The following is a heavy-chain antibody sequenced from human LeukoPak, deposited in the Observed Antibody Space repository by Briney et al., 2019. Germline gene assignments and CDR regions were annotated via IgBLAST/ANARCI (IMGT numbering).Heavy chain of an antibody. CDR1: GYTFTSYS. D-gene: IGHD5-18*01. CDR3: AREGGDTPMVKFDS. J-gene: IGHJ4*02. V-gene: IGHV1-46*01. Sequence: ASVKVSCKASGYTFTSYSIHWVRQAPGQGLEWMGIINPSGGTTTYTQKFQGRVTMTMDMSTSTVYMELSSLRSEDTGVYYCAREGGDTPMVKFDSWGQGTLVTVSS. CDR2: INPSGGTT.